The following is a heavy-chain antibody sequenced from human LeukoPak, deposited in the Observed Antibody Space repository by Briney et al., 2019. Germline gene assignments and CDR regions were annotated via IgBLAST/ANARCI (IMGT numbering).Heavy chain of an antibody. CDR3: ARRTVTGTYDY. Sequence: PGGSLRLSCAASGFTFNDYWMHWVRQAPGKGLLWVSRINTDGSSTGYADSVKGRFTISRDNAKNTLYLQMDSLRAEDSAVYYCARRTVTGTYDYWGQGTLVTAS. J-gene: IGHJ4*02. CDR1: GFTFNDYW. D-gene: IGHD1-1*01. V-gene: IGHV3-74*01. CDR2: INTDGSST.